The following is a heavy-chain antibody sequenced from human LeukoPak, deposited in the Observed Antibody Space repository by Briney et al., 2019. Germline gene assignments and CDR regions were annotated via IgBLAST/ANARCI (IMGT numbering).Heavy chain of an antibody. CDR1: GGSFSGYY. J-gene: IGHJ4*02. D-gene: IGHD6-6*01. Sequence: SETLSLTCAVYGGSFSGYYWSWIRQPPGKGLEWIGEINHSGSTNYNPSLKSRVTISVDTSKNQFSLKLSSVTAADTAVYYCARGLSSIAARPVDYWGQGTLVTVSP. V-gene: IGHV4-34*01. CDR2: INHSGST. CDR3: ARGLSSIAARPVDY.